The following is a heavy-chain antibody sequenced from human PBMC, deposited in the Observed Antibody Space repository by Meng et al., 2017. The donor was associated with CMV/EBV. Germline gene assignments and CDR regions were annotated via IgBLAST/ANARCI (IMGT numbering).Heavy chain of an antibody. V-gene: IGHV1-69*05. J-gene: IGHJ6*02. CDR2: IIPIFGTA. CDR3: AKDLKTYYDFWSAGYGMDV. Sequence: SVKVSCKASGGTFSSYAISWVRQAPGQGLEWMGGIIPIFGTANYAQKFQGRVTITTDESTSTAYMELSSLRAEDTAVYYCAKDLKTYYDFWSAGYGMDVWGQGTTVTVSS. D-gene: IGHD3-3*01. CDR1: GGTFSSYA.